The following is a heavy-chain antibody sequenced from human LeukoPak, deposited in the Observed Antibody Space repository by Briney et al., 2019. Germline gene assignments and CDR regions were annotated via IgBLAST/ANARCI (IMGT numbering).Heavy chain of an antibody. J-gene: IGHJ6*03. V-gene: IGHV3-21*01. CDR3: ARDPYSGSYGNYYYYFMDV. CDR1: GFTFSSYN. Sequence: PGGSLRLSCAASGFTFSSYNMNWVRQAPGKGLEWVSSITSGSSYIYYADSVKGRFTISRDNAKNSLYLQMNSLRAEDTAVYYCARDPYSGSYGNYYYYFMDVWGKGTTVTVSS. CDR2: ITSGSSYI. D-gene: IGHD1-26*01.